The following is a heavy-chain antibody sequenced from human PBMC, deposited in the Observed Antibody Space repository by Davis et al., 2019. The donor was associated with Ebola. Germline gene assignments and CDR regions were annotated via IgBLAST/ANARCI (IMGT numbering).Heavy chain of an antibody. V-gene: IGHV3-48*02. Sequence: PGGSLRLSCAAPGFTFSLYSMNWVRQAPGKGLEWVSYISSSGTIYYTDSVKGRFTISRDNGKNSLYLQMNSLRDEDTAVYYCARDDVVVVTATFDYWGQGTLVTVSS. CDR1: GFTFSLYS. D-gene: IGHD2-15*01. CDR2: ISSSGTI. J-gene: IGHJ4*02. CDR3: ARDDVVVVTATFDY.